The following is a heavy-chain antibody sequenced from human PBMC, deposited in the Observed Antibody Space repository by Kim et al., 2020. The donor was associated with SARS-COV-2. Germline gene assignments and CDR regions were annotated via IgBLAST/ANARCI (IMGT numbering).Heavy chain of an antibody. J-gene: IGHJ4*02. Sequence: SETLSLTCAVYGGSFSGYYWSWIRQPPGKGLEWIGEINHSGSTNYNPSLKSRVTISVDTSKNQFSLKLSSVTAADTAVYYCARGLGTLGIAAAGRGEDYWGQGTLVTVSS. CDR3: ARGLGTLGIAAAGRGEDY. CDR2: INHSGST. CDR1: GGSFSGYY. D-gene: IGHD6-13*01. V-gene: IGHV4-34*01.